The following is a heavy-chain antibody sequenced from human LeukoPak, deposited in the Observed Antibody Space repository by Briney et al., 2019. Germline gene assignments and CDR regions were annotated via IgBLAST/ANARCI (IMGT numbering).Heavy chain of an antibody. V-gene: IGHV3-21*01. CDR1: GFTFSSYS. Sequence: GGSLRLSCAASGFTFSSYSVSWVRQAPGKGLEWVSSISSSSSYIYYADSVKGRFTISRDNAKNSLYLQMNSLRAEDTAVYYCARAPFSGRLGYWGQGTLVTVSS. CDR3: ARAPFSGRLGY. J-gene: IGHJ4*02. D-gene: IGHD3-10*01. CDR2: ISSSSSYI.